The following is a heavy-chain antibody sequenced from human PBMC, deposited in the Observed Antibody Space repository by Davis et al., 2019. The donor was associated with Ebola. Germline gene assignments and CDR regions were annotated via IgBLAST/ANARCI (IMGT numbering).Heavy chain of an antibody. CDR3: ARGMTTVTTGWFDP. CDR1: GFTFSSYG. CDR2: IWYDGSNK. Sequence: GESLKISCAASGFTFSSYGMHWVRQAPGKGLEWVAVIWYDGSNKYYADSVKGRFTISRDNSKNTLYLQMNSLRAEDTAVYYCARGMTTVTTGWFDPWGQGTLVTVSS. J-gene: IGHJ5*02. D-gene: IGHD4-11*01. V-gene: IGHV3-33*01.